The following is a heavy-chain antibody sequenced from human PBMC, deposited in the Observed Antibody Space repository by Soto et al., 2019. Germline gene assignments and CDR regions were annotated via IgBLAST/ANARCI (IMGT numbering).Heavy chain of an antibody. CDR2: IYNIGTT. D-gene: IGHD2-15*01. CDR3: AGDFRVGGP. CDR1: GFSVSSNY. Sequence: EVHVVESGGGLIQPGGSVRLSCAASGFSVSSNYMTWVRQAPGKGLEWVSVIYNIGTTYYADFVKGRFTISRDNSKNMVYLQMNSLRAEDTAFYYCAGDFRVGGPWGQGTLVTVSS. J-gene: IGHJ5*02. V-gene: IGHV3-53*01.